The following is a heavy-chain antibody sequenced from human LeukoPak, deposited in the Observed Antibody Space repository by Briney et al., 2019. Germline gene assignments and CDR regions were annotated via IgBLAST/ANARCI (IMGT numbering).Heavy chain of an antibody. CDR1: GFSFSNYA. Sequence: PGGSLRLSCAASGFSFSNYAMSWVRQAPARGPEWVSSIRGGGETFYADSVKGRFTISRDNSKNTLYLQMNSLRAEDTAVYYCAKVVVGDYSLKNYYYGMDVWGQGATVTVSS. D-gene: IGHD2-21*01. J-gene: IGHJ6*02. CDR2: IRGGGET. CDR3: AKVVVGDYSLKNYYYGMDV. V-gene: IGHV3-23*01.